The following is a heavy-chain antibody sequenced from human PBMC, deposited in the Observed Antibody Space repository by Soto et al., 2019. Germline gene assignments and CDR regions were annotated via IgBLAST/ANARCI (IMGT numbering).Heavy chain of an antibody. Sequence: WGSLRISFAACGFTFSSYAMSWVRQAPGKGLEWVSAISGSGGSTYYADSVKGRFTISRDNSKNTLYLQMNSLRAEDTAVYYCAKVRIPFFYYYYMDVWGKGTTVTVSS. D-gene: IGHD3-3*01. CDR3: AKVRIPFFYYYYMDV. CDR2: ISGSGGST. CDR1: GFTFSSYA. J-gene: IGHJ6*03. V-gene: IGHV3-23*01.